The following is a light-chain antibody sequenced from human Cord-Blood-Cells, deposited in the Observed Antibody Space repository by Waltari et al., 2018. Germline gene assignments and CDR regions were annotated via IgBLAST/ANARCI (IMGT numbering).Light chain of an antibody. CDR3: SSYTSRSTLVA. V-gene: IGLV2-14*01. CDR2: DVS. J-gene: IGLJ2*01. CDR1: SSDVVGYNY. Sequence: QSALTQPASVSGSPRQSITISCTGTSSDVVGYNYVSWYQQHPGKAPKLMIYDVSNRTSGVSNRFSGSKSCNTASLTSSGLQAEDAAYYYCSSYTSRSTLVAFGGVTNLTVL.